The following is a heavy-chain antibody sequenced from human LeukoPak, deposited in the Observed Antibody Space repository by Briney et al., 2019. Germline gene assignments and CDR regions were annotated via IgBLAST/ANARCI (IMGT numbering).Heavy chain of an antibody. J-gene: IGHJ4*02. Sequence: ASVKVSCKASGYTFTGPYIQWMRQAPGQGPEWMGWINPNSGGTKYAQKFQGRVTVTRDTSTSTAYMELSGLRADDTATYYCARVEYCTKGVCINYDLWGQGTLVTVSS. CDR3: ARVEYCTKGVCINYDL. CDR2: INPNSGGT. CDR1: GYTFTGPY. D-gene: IGHD2-8*01. V-gene: IGHV1-2*02.